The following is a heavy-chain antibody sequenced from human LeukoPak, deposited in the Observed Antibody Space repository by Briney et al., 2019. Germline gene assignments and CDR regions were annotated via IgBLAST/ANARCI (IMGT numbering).Heavy chain of an antibody. J-gene: IGHJ4*02. CDR2: MYSGGST. Sequence: GGSLRLSCAGSGFIVSNFYMSWVRQAPGKGLGWVSVMYSGGSTYYSDSVKGRFSITRDSSKNTLYLQMNNLRAEDTAVYYCARDSVLEGYYYGALDYWGQGTPVTVSS. CDR3: ARDSVLEGYYYGALDY. D-gene: IGHD3-22*01. V-gene: IGHV3-53*01. CDR1: GFIVSNFY.